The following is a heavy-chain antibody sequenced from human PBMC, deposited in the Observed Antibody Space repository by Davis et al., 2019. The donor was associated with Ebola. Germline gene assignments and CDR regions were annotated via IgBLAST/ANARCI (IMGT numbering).Heavy chain of an antibody. V-gene: IGHV3-7*03. Sequence: PGGSLRLSCAASRFTLSTYWMHWVRQAPGNGLELVANMNPDGRDKNYVDSVKGRFTISRDNAENSLYLQMNSLRVEDTAVYYCARGDSRWSNWYFDLWGRGTLVTVSS. J-gene: IGHJ2*01. CDR3: ARGDSRWSNWYFDL. D-gene: IGHD2-15*01. CDR2: MNPDGRDK. CDR1: RFTLSTYW.